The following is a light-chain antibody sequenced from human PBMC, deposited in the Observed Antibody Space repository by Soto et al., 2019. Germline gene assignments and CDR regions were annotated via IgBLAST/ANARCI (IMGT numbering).Light chain of an antibody. J-gene: IGLJ3*02. V-gene: IGLV2-14*01. CDR3: SSYATSSTPVL. Sequence: QSALTQPASVSGSPGQSITISCTGTSSDVGGSNHVSWYQQHPGKAPKLMIFDVSTRPSGVSNRFSGSKSGNTASLTISGLQAEDEEDYYCSSYATSSTPVLFGGGTKLTVL. CDR1: SSDVGGSNH. CDR2: DVS.